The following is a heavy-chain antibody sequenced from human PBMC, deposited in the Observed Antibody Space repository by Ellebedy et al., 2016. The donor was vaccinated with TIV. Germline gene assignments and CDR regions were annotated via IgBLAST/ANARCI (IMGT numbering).Heavy chain of an antibody. CDR3: ARDQWLGRAYYFDS. CDR1: GFTFSNYW. J-gene: IGHJ4*02. Sequence: GGSLRLSCGTSGFTFSNYWMTWVRQAQGKGLEWVANIKQDGSEKYYVDSVKGRFSISRDNAKNSLYVQMNSLTDEDTAVYYCARDQWLGRAYYFDSWGQGTLVTVSS. CDR2: IKQDGSEK. V-gene: IGHV3-7*01. D-gene: IGHD6-19*01.